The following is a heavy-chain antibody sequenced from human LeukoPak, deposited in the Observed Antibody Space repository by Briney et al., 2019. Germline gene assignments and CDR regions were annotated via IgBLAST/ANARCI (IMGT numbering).Heavy chain of an antibody. V-gene: IGHV4-39*07. CDR3: ARMVRGVTIDY. J-gene: IGHJ4*02. CDR2: IYYNGNT. D-gene: IGHD3-10*01. Sequence: SETLSLTCTVSGGSISSSSYYWGWIRQPPGKGLEWIGSIYYNGNTYYNPSLKSRVTISVDTSKNQFSLKLSSVTAADTAVYYCARMVRGVTIDYWGQGTLVTVSS. CDR1: GGSISSSSYY.